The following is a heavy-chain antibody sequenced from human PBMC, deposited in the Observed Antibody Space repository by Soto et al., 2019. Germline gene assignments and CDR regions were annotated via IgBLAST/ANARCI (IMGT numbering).Heavy chain of an antibody. J-gene: IGHJ3*02. CDR2: VSKDGSNT. V-gene: IGHV3-30-3*01. D-gene: IGHD2-8*01. CDR1: GFTFNFFA. Sequence: QVQLVESGGGGVQPGRSLRLSCAASGFTFNFFAMHWFRQSPGKGLEWVAAVSKDGSNTYYADSVKGRFTISRDNPKNTLYLQMNSLRVEDTAVYYCARDIWCEPGVDAFHILGQGTMVTVSP. CDR3: ARDIWCEPGVDAFHI.